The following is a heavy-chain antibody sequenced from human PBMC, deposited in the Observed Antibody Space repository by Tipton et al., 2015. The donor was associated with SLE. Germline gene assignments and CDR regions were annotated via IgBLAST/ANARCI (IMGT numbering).Heavy chain of an antibody. V-gene: IGHV4-59*01. CDR2: IYYSGST. D-gene: IGHD3-3*02. CDR1: GGSISSYY. CDR3: ARERSSGVSSILVCYGIDV. J-gene: IGHJ6*02. Sequence: TLSLTCTVSGGSISSYYWSWIRQPPGKGLEWIGYIYYSGSTNYNPSLKSRVTISVDTSKNQFSLKLSSVTAADTAVYYCARERSSGVSSILVCYGIDVWGQGTTVTVSS.